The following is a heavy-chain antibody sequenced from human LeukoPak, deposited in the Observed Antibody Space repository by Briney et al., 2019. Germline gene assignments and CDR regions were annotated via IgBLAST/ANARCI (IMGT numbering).Heavy chain of an antibody. V-gene: IGHV4-34*01. CDR3: ARDIPDYYDSSGYYHASTGFDY. D-gene: IGHD3-22*01. CDR2: INHSGST. CDR1: GGSFSGYY. Sequence: PSETLSLTCAVYGGSFSGYYWSWVRQPPGKGLEWIGEINHSGSTNYNPSLKSRVTISVDTSKNQFSLKLSSVTAAHTAVYYCARDIPDYYDSSGYYHASTGFDYWGQGTLVTVSS. J-gene: IGHJ4*02.